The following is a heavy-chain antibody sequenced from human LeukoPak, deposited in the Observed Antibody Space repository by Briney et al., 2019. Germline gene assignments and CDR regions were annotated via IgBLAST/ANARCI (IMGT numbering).Heavy chain of an antibody. J-gene: IGHJ5*02. Sequence: SQTLSLTCTVSGGSISSGGYYWSWIRQHPGKGLEWIGYIYYSGSTYYNPSLKSRVTISVDTSKNQFSLKLSSVTAADTAAYYCARDATSTVDPGARWFDPWGQGTLVTVSS. CDR2: IYYSGST. CDR1: GGSISSGGYY. D-gene: IGHD4-23*01. CDR3: ARDATSTVDPGARWFDP. V-gene: IGHV4-31*03.